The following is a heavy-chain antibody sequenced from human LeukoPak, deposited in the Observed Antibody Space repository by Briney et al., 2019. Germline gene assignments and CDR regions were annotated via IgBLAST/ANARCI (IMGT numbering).Heavy chain of an antibody. J-gene: IGHJ6*02. D-gene: IGHD5-18*01. CDR3: ARDGRREHWPGDTASSYYYYGMDV. CDR1: GFTFSSYW. V-gene: IGHV3-7*01. CDR2: IKQDGSEK. Sequence: SGGSLRLSCAASGFTFSSYWISCVRQAPGKGLEWVANIKQDGSEKYYVDSVKDRFTISRDNAKNALYLQTNSLRAEDTAVYYCARDGRREHWPGDTASSYYYYGMDVWGQGTTVTVSS.